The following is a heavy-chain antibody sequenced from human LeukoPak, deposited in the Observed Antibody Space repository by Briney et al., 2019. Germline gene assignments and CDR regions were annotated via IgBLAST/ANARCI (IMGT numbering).Heavy chain of an antibody. CDR2: IIPIFGTA. Sequence: GASVKVSCKASGGTFSSYAISWVRQAPGQGLEWMGGIIPIFGTANYAQKFQGRVTITTDESTSTAYMELSSLRSEDTVVYYWASQLERDAFDIWGQGTMVTVSS. D-gene: IGHD1-1*01. V-gene: IGHV1-69*05. J-gene: IGHJ3*02. CDR3: ASQLERDAFDI. CDR1: GGTFSSYA.